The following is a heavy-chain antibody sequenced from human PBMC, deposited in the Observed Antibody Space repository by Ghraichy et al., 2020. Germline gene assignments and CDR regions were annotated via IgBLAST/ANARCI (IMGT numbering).Heavy chain of an antibody. Sequence: GGSLRLSCAASGFTFSTYSMNWVRQAPGKGLEWVSYISRSSSTIYYADSVKGRFTISRDNAKNSLYLQMNNLRDEDTAVYYCARALWTAGDWFDPWGQGTLVTVSS. J-gene: IGHJ5*02. V-gene: IGHV3-48*02. CDR2: ISRSSSTI. CDR1: GFTFSTYS. CDR3: ARALWTAGDWFDP. D-gene: IGHD3/OR15-3a*01.